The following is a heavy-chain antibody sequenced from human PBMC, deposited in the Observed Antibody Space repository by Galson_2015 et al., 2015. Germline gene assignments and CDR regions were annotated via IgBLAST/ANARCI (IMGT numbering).Heavy chain of an antibody. Sequence: SLRLSCAASGFTFDDYGMSWVRQAPGKGLEWVSGINWNGGSTGYADSVKGRFTISRDNAKNSLYLQMNSLRAEDTALYHCAGDIAVAGRDPYMDVWGKGTTVTVSS. J-gene: IGHJ6*03. CDR3: AGDIAVAGRDPYMDV. CDR2: INWNGGST. D-gene: IGHD6-19*01. CDR1: GFTFDDYG. V-gene: IGHV3-20*01.